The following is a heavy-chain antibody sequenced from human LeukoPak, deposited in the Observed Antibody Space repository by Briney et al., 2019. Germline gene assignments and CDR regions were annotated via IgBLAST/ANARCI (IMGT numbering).Heavy chain of an antibody. V-gene: IGHV4-34*01. J-gene: IGHJ4*02. Sequence: SETLSLTCAVYGGSFSGYYWSWIRQPPGKGLEWIGSIYYSGSTYHNPSLKSRVTISVDTSKNQFSLRLSSVTAADTAVYYCARLPTVTFFDYWGQGTLVTVSS. CDR2: IYYSGST. D-gene: IGHD4-17*01. CDR3: ARLPTVTFFDY. CDR1: GGSFSGYY.